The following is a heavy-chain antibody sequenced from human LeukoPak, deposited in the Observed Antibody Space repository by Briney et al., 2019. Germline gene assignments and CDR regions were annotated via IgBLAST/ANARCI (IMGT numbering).Heavy chain of an antibody. CDR3: ARDGTAAGLYFDL. V-gene: IGHV3-7*01. Sequence: GGSLRLSGAASGFTFSSYWMSWVRQAPGKGLEWVANIKQDGSEKYYVDSVKGRFTISRDNAKNSLYLQMSSLRAEDTAVYYCARDGTAAGLYFDLWGQGTLVTVSS. J-gene: IGHJ4*01. CDR1: GFTFSSYW. D-gene: IGHD6-13*01. CDR2: IKQDGSEK.